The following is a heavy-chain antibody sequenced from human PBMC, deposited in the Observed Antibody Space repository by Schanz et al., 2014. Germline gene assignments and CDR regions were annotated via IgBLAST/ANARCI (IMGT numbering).Heavy chain of an antibody. CDR1: GFTFSSYS. D-gene: IGHD2-8*02. J-gene: IGHJ4*02. Sequence: VQLVESGGGVVQPGKSLRLSCAASGFTFSSYSMHWVRQAPGKGLEWVSLISDSGDTAYYADSVKGRFTISRDNFKGALYLQMSSLRAEDTAVYYCAKSLESCPGGRCSRGYFDYWGQGTLVTVSS. CDR3: AKSLESCPGGRCSRGYFDY. CDR2: ISDSGDTA. V-gene: IGHV3-23*04.